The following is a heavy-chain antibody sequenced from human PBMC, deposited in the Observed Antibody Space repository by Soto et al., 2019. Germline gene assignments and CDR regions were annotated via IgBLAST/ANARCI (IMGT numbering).Heavy chain of an antibody. J-gene: IGHJ6*02. V-gene: IGHV1-69*06. CDR1: GGTFSSYA. Sequence: SLNVACKASGGTFSSYAISWVRQAPGQGLEWMGGIIPIFGTANYAQKFQGRVTITADKSTSTAYMELSSLRSEDTAVYYCARDSVTVIWGFYNYYSGMDVWGQGTTVTVS. D-gene: IGHD3-3*01. CDR3: ARDSVTVIWGFYNYYSGMDV. CDR2: IIPIFGTA.